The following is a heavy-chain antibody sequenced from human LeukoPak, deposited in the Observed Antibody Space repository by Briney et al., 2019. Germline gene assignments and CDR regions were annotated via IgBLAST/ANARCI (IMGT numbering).Heavy chain of an antibody. CDR1: GFTFSSYS. CDR2: ISSSSSTI. V-gene: IGHV3-48*01. CDR3: ARTAYYYEHYN. J-gene: IGHJ4*02. D-gene: IGHD3-22*01. Sequence: GGSLRLSCAASGFTFSSYSMNWVRQAPGKGLEWVSYISSSSSTIYYADSVKGRFTISRDNAKNSLYLQMNSLRAEDTAVYYCARTAYYYEHYNWGQGTLVTVSS.